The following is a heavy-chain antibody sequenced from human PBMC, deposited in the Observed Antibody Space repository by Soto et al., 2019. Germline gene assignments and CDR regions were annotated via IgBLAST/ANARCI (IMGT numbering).Heavy chain of an antibody. CDR1: GYTLTRYS. Sequence: QVQLVQSGAEEMKPGASVKVSCKASGYTLTRYSIHWVRQAPGQRLEWMGWINAGNGNTKFSQKFQGRVTITRDTSASTAYMELRGLRSEDTAVYYCAILVPYYFDNSDNYFDFWGQGTLVTVSS. CDR3: AILVPYYFDNSDNYFDF. J-gene: IGHJ4*02. CDR2: INAGNGNT. V-gene: IGHV1-3*05. D-gene: IGHD3-22*01.